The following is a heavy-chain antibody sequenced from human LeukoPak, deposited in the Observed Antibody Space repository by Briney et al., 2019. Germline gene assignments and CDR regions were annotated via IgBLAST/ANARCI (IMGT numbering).Heavy chain of an antibody. J-gene: IGHJ6*03. CDR1: GFSFSSYD. V-gene: IGHV3-7*01. Sequence: GGSLRLSCAASGFSFSSYDLSWVRQAPGKGLEWVANIKQDGSEKYYVDSVKGRFTISRDNAKNSLYLQMNSLRAEDTAVYYCARCSYSSSWYSYYYYYMDVWGKGTTVTVSS. CDR2: IKQDGSEK. D-gene: IGHD6-13*01. CDR3: ARCSYSSSWYSYYYYYMDV.